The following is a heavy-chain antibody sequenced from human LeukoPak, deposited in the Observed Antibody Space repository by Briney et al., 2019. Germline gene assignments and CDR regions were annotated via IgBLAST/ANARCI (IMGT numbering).Heavy chain of an antibody. V-gene: IGHV1-58*01. Sequence: SVKVSCKASGFTFIRSAVQWVRQARGQRLEWIGWIVVGSGHTKYAQRLQERVTITWDMSTGTTDMELSSLRSEDTAVYYCVAHHPNYGYWGQGTLVTVSS. D-gene: IGHD5-24*01. J-gene: IGHJ4*02. CDR2: IVVGSGHT. CDR1: GFTFIRSA. CDR3: VAHHPNYGY.